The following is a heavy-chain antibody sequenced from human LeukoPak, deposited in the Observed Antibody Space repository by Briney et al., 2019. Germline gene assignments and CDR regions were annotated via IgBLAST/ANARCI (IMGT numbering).Heavy chain of an antibody. CDR3: ARMGRGYSYGYLDY. D-gene: IGHD5-18*01. V-gene: IGHV4-61*01. CDR2: IYYSGST. Sequence: SETLSLTCTASGGSVSSGSYYWSWIRQPPGKGLEWIGYIYYSGSTNYNPSLKSRVTISVDTSKNQFSLKLSSVTAADTAVYYCARMGRGYSYGYLDYWGQGTLVTVSS. CDR1: GGSVSSGSYY. J-gene: IGHJ4*02.